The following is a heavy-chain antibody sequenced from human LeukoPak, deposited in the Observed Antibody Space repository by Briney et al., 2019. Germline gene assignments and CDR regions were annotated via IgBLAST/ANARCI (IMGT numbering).Heavy chain of an antibody. V-gene: IGHV4-59*11. CDR2: IYYSGST. Sequence: PSETLSLTCTVSSGSISSHYWSWIRQPPGKGLEWIGYIYYSGSTHYNPSLESRVTISLDTSKKQFSLKLSSVTAADTAVYYCARGESYYFDYWGQGTLVTVSS. J-gene: IGHJ4*02. CDR3: ARGESYYFDY. CDR1: SGSISSHY. D-gene: IGHD3-16*02.